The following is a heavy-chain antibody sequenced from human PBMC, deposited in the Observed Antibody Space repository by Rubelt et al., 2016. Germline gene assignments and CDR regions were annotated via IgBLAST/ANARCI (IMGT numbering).Heavy chain of an antibody. V-gene: IGHV1-18*01. CDR1: GYTFTSYG. CDR3: ARDRIRIAARQGWYFDL. D-gene: IGHD6-6*01. Sequence: QVQLVQSGAEVKKPGASVKVSCKASGYTFTSYGISWVRQAPGQGLEWMGWISAYNGNTNYAQKRQGGGTMTPGTSMSTAYMELRSLRPDDTAVYYCARDRIRIAARQGWYFDLWGRGTLVTVSS. CDR2: ISAYNGNT. J-gene: IGHJ2*01.